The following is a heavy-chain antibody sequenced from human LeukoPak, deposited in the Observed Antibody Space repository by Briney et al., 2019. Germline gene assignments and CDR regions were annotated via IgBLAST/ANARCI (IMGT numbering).Heavy chain of an antibody. CDR2: ISSSSSYI. J-gene: IGHJ6*03. CDR3: ARKTNTYYYGSGSYYNPQGYYYYMDV. V-gene: IGHV3-21*01. CDR1: GFTFSSYS. Sequence: GGSLRLSCAASGFTFSSYSMNWVRQAPGKGLEWVSSISSSSSYIYYADSVKGRFTISRDNAKNSLYLQMNSLRAEDTAVYYCARKTNTYYYGSGSYYNPQGYYYYMDVWGKGTTVTISS. D-gene: IGHD3-10*01.